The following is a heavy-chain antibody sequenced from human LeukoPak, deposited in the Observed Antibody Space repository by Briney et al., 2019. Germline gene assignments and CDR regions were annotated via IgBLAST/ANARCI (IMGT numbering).Heavy chain of an antibody. J-gene: IGHJ3*02. CDR1: GGSISSYY. D-gene: IGHD3-16*02. CDR3: ARVPSYYDYVWGSYRSGAFDI. CDR2: IYYSGST. V-gene: IGHV4-59*01. Sequence: SESLSLTCTVSGGSISSYYLSWVRQPPGKGLEWVGYIYYSGSTNYNPASKSRVTISVDTSKNQFSLKLSAVTAADTAVYYCARVPSYYDYVWGSYRSGAFDIWGQGTMVTVSS.